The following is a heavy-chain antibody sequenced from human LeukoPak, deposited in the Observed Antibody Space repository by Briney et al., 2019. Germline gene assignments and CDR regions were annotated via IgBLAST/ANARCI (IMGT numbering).Heavy chain of an antibody. CDR3: ARCPGYYYYMDV. J-gene: IGHJ6*03. CDR1: GFTFSDYY. V-gene: IGHV3-11*06. Sequence: GGSLRLSCAASGFTFSDYYMSWIRQAPGKGLEWVSSISSSSSYIYYADSVKGRFTISRDNAKNSLYLQMNSLRAEDTAVYYCARCPGYYYYMDVWGKGTTVTISS. CDR2: ISSSSSYI. D-gene: IGHD5/OR15-5a*01.